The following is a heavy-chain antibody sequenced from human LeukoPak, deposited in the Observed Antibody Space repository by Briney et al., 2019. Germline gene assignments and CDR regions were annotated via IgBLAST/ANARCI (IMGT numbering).Heavy chain of an antibody. D-gene: IGHD6-19*01. Sequence: GRSLRLSCVASGFTFSSYGTHWVRHAAGSGLEWVAGVGTGVDAYYQGSVKGRFTISREDAKNSLYLQMNSLRDGDTAVYYCARGGWSTDNRYFDLWGRGTLVTVSS. V-gene: IGHV3-13*04. CDR2: VGTGVDA. CDR1: GFTFSSYG. CDR3: ARGGWSTDNRYFDL. J-gene: IGHJ2*01.